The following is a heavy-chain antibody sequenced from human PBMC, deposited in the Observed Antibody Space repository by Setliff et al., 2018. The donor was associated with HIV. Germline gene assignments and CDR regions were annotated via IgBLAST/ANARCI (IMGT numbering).Heavy chain of an antibody. J-gene: IGHJ4*02. CDR2: INHSGCT. Sequence: PSETLSLTCAVYGGSFSGFYWNWIRQPPGKGLEWIGEINHSGCTNYNPTLKSPVTIYVDTSKNQFSLRLSSVLAADTAVYYCARGPPVSSIGWYVGYWGQGTLVTVSS. CDR3: ARGPPVSSIGWYVGY. D-gene: IGHD6-19*01. CDR1: GGSFSGFY. V-gene: IGHV4-34*01.